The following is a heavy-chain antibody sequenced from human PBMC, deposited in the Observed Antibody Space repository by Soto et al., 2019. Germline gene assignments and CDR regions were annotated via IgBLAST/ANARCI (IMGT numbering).Heavy chain of an antibody. CDR2: ISSSSSYK. CDR1: GFTFSDYT. V-gene: IGHV3-21*01. J-gene: IGHJ4*02. CDR3: TVVNNDY. Sequence: EVQLVESGGGLVKPGGSLRLSCAASGFTFSDYTVNWVRQAPGKGLEWVSSISSSSSYKYYADSVKGRFTISRDNAKKSVYLHMSSLRAEDTAVYYCTVVNNDYWGQGTLVTVAS. D-gene: IGHD2-15*01.